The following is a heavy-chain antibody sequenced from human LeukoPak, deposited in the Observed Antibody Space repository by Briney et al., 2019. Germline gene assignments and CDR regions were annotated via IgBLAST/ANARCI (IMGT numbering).Heavy chain of an antibody. D-gene: IGHD3-3*01. CDR3: ARDPRTYYDFWSGYQRSDAFDI. CDR1: GFTFSSYS. V-gene: IGHV3-21*01. Sequence: PGGSLRLSCTASGFTFSSYSMNWVRQAPGKGLEWVSSISSSSSYIYYADSVKGRFTISRDNAKNSLYLQMNSLRAEDTAVYYCARDPRTYYDFWSGYQRSDAFDIWGQGTMVTVSS. CDR2: ISSSSSYI. J-gene: IGHJ3*02.